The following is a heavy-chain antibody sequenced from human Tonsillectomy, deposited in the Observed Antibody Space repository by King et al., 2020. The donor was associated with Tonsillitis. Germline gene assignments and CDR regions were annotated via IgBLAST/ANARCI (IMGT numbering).Heavy chain of an antibody. CDR1: GYSFSNYW. D-gene: IGHD3-10*01. CDR2: IFPGDSDT. J-gene: IGHJ4*02. Sequence: VQLVESGAEVKKPGESLKISCKGSGYSFSNYWIGWVRQMPGKGLEWMWMIFPGDSDTSYSPSFQGQVTISADESITTAYLQWSSLKASDTAIYYCARPLGGAASVLGYWGQGTPVTVSS. V-gene: IGHV5-51*03. CDR3: ARPLGGAASVLGY.